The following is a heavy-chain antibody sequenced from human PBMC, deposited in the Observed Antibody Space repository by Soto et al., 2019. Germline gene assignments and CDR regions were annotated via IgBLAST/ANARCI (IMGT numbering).Heavy chain of an antibody. CDR3: AREYSYANWLDP. J-gene: IGHJ5*02. D-gene: IGHD5-18*01. CDR2: IYYSGST. CDR1: GGSISSDGYY. Sequence: QVQLQESGPVLVKPSQTLSLTCTVSGGSISSDGYYWTWIRQHPGKGLEWIGYIYYSGSTYYNPSLNSRITKSVDTSKSQFSLKLSSVTAADTAVYYCAREYSYANWLDPWGQGTLVTVSS. V-gene: IGHV4-31*03.